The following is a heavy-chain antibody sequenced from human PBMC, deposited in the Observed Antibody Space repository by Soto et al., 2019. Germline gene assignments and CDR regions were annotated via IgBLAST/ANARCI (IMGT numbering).Heavy chain of an antibody. V-gene: IGHV3-23*01. Sequence: GSLRLSCAASGFTFSSYAMTWVRQAPGKGMEWVSSIRFSDGGTYYAASVKGRLTISRDNSKNTLFLQMNSLRVEDTAVYYCVKDDRILGRRYFDLWGRGTLVTVSS. D-gene: IGHD2-15*01. CDR3: VKDDRILGRRYFDL. CDR1: GFTFSSYA. J-gene: IGHJ2*01. CDR2: IRFSDGGT.